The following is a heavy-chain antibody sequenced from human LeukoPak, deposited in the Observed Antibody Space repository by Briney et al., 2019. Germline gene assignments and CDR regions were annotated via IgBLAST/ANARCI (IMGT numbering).Heavy chain of an antibody. D-gene: IGHD6-19*01. CDR2: IYSGGST. J-gene: IGHJ4*02. CDR3: ARAHRSGWYIDY. CDR1: GFTVSSNY. V-gene: IGHV3-66*01. Sequence: GSLRLSCAASGFTVSSNYMSWVRQAPGKGLEWVSVIYSGGSTYYADSVKGRFTISRDNSKNTLYLQMNSLRAEDTAVYYCARAHRSGWYIDYWGQGTLVTVSS.